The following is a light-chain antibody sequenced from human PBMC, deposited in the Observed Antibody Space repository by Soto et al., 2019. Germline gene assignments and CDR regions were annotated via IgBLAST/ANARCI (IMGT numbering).Light chain of an antibody. CDR2: LNSDGSH. CDR3: QTWGAGTWV. V-gene: IGLV4-69*01. Sequence: QPVLTQSPSASASLGASVKLTCTLSSGHRNYAIAWHQQQPEKGPRYLMKLNSDGSHSKGDGIPDRFSGSSSGAERYLTISSLQSEDEADYYCQTWGAGTWVFGGGTKLTVL. CDR1: SGHRNYA. J-gene: IGLJ3*02.